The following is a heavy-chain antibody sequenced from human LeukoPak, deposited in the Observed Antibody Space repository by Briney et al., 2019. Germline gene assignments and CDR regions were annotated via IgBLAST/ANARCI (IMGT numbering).Heavy chain of an antibody. V-gene: IGHV4-34*01. Sequence: SETLSLTCAVYGGSFSGYYWSWIRQPPGKGLEWIGEINHSGSTNYNPSLKSRVTISVDTSENQFSLKLSSVTAADTAVYYCARGAGYSREVNYYHYMDVWGKGTTVTVSS. J-gene: IGHJ6*03. CDR3: ARGAGYSREVNYYHYMDV. D-gene: IGHD5-12*01. CDR2: INHSGST. CDR1: GGSFSGYY.